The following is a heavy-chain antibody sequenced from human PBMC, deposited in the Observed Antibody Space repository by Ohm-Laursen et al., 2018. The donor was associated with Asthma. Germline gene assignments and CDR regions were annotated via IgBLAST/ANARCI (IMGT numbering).Heavy chain of an antibody. CDR2: IHHSGTA. V-gene: IGHV4/OR15-8*01. D-gene: IGHD1-26*01. CDR3: ARGGPEGGPGSNWFDT. CDR1: GGSISSNIW. J-gene: IGHJ5*02. Sequence: SDTLSLTCIVSGGSISSNIWWSWVRQSPGKGLEWIGEIHHSGTADSNPSLKSRVTISVDKSTNQFSLKVTSVTAADTAVYYCARGGPEGGPGSNWFDTWGQGTLVTVSS.